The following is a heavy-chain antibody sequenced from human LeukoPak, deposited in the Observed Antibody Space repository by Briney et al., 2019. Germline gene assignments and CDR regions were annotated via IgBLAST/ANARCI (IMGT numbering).Heavy chain of an antibody. CDR3: ARGGTAVVTPYAFDI. CDR1: GVSISTYY. CDR2: IYYSGST. D-gene: IGHD4-23*01. V-gene: IGHV4-59*01. Sequence: PSETLSLTCTVSGVSISTYYWSWIRQPPGKGLEWIGYIYYSGSTNYNPSVKSRVTMSVDTSKKQFSLNLSSLTAADTAVYYCARGGTAVVTPYAFDIWGQGTMVTVSS. J-gene: IGHJ3*02.